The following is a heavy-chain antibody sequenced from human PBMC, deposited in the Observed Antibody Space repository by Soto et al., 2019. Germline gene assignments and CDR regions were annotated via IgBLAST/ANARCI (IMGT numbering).Heavy chain of an antibody. V-gene: IGHV4-39*07. CDR3: ARGRAGYCSGGSCYYYYYMDV. Sequence: SETLPLTCTVSGGSISSSSYYWGWIRQPPGKGLGWIGEINHSGSTNYNPSLKSRVTISVDTSKNQFSLKLSSVTAADTAVYYCARGRAGYCSGGSCYYYYYMDVWGKGTTVTVSS. CDR1: GGSISSSSYY. D-gene: IGHD2-15*01. CDR2: INHSGST. J-gene: IGHJ6*03.